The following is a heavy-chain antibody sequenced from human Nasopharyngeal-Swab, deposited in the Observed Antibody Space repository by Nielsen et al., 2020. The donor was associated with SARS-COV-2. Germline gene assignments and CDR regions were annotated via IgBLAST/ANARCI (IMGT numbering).Heavy chain of an antibody. CDR1: GFTFSNYG. D-gene: IGHD5-24*01. V-gene: IGHV3-30*18. Sequence: GESLKISYAASGFTFSNYGMHWVRQAPGKGLEWVAVISYDGSNKYYADSVKGRFTISRHNSKNTLYLQMSSLRAEDTAVYYCAKAQPERWLQLLAYYYYGMDVWGQGTTVTVSS. J-gene: IGHJ6*02. CDR2: ISYDGSNK. CDR3: AKAQPERWLQLLAYYYYGMDV.